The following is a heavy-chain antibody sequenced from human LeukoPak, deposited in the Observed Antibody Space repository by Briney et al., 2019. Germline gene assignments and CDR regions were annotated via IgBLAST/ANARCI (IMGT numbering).Heavy chain of an antibody. CDR1: GFSLSTYG. Sequence: PWGSLRLSCEPSGFSLSTYGMNWVRQSPGKGLEWVAAISINSDYIYYADSVKGRFTVSRDNAKNSLYLQMRSLGAEDTAMYFCARFGVASSRSYIDYWGQGSLVTVSS. CDR2: ISINSDYI. CDR3: ARFGVASSRSYIDY. V-gene: IGHV3-21*01. J-gene: IGHJ4*02. D-gene: IGHD3-10*01.